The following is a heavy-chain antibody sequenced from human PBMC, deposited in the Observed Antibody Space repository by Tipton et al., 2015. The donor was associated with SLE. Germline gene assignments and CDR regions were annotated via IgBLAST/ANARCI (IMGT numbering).Heavy chain of an antibody. CDR2: IYSSGST. Sequence: GLVKPSQTLSLTCTVSGVSITSGTYYWSWIRQPAGKGLEWIGRIYSSGSTNYNPSLKSRVTLSVDTSKNQFSLKLTSVTAADTAVYYCARDFRANGKWFDPWGQGTLVTVSS. J-gene: IGHJ5*02. CDR3: ARDFRANGKWFDP. V-gene: IGHV4-61*02. D-gene: IGHD1-26*01. CDR1: GVSITSGTYY.